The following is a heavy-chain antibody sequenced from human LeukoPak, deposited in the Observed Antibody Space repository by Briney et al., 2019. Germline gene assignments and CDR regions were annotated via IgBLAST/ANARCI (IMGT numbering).Heavy chain of an antibody. CDR3: ASLYGSGKRWVDP. J-gene: IGHJ5*02. D-gene: IGHD3-10*01. CDR1: GFTFGDHY. CDR2: TRNKANSYTT. V-gene: IGHV3-72*01. Sequence: PGGSLRLSCAASGFTFGDHYMDWVRQAPGKGLEWVGRTRNKANSYTTEYAASVKGRFTISRDDSKNSLYLQMNSLKTEDTAVYYCASLYGSGKRWVDPWGQGTLVTVSS.